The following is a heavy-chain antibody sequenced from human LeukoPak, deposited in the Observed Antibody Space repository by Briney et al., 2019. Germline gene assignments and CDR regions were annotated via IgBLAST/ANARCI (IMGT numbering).Heavy chain of an antibody. D-gene: IGHD3-22*01. V-gene: IGHV1-69*13. CDR1: GGTFSSYA. CDR3: ARAHYYDSSGYLDY. J-gene: IGHJ4*02. CDR2: IISIFGTA. Sequence: ASVKVSCKASGGTFSSYAISWVRQAPGQGLEWMGGIISIFGTANYAQKFQGRVTITADESTSTAYMELSSLRSEDTAVYYCARAHYYDSSGYLDYWGQGTLVTVSS.